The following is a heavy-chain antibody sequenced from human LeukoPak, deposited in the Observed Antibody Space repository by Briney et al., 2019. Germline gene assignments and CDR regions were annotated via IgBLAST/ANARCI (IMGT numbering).Heavy chain of an antibody. V-gene: IGHV3-30*18. J-gene: IGHJ4*02. Sequence: GGSLRLSCAASGFTFSSYGMHWVRQAPGKGLEWVAVISYDGSNKYYADSVKGRFTISRDNSKNTLYLQVNSLRAEDTAVYYCAKDLSSHSVYYFDYWGQGTLVTVSS. CDR1: GFTFSSYG. CDR2: ISYDGSNK. D-gene: IGHD5/OR15-5a*01. CDR3: AKDLSSHSVYYFDY.